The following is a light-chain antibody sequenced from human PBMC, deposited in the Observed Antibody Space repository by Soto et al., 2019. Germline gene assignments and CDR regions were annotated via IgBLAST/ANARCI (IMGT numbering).Light chain of an antibody. Sequence: QSVLTQPPSASGSPGQSVTISCTGTSSDIGGYTYVSWYQQHPGKAPRLMIYEVSNRPSGVSSRFSGSKSGNTASLTISGLQAEDEADYYCTSYTTSNTLAFGGGTKLTVL. CDR3: TSYTTSNTLA. V-gene: IGLV2-14*01. J-gene: IGLJ2*01. CDR2: EVS. CDR1: SSDIGGYTY.